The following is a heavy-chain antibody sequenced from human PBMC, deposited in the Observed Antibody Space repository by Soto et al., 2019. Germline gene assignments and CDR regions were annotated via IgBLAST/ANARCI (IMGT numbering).Heavy chain of an antibody. V-gene: IGHV1-69*06. CDR3: ARGYSSGWYFLDY. Sequence: QVQLVQSAAEVKKPGSSVKVSCKASVGTFSSYAISWVRQAPGQGLEWMGGIIPIFGTANYAQKFQGRVTITADKSTSTAYMELSSLRSEDTGVYYCARGYSSGWYFLDYWGQGTLVPGSS. CDR2: IIPIFGTA. D-gene: IGHD6-19*01. CDR1: VGTFSSYA. J-gene: IGHJ4*02.